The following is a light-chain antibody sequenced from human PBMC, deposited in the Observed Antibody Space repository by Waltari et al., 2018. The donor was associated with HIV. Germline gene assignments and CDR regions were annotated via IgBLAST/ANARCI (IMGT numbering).Light chain of an antibody. CDR3: QSVDDGGTHVV. J-gene: IGLJ2*01. V-gene: IGLV3-25*03. CDR2: KDT. Sequence: SYELTQPPSVSVSPGQTAEITCSGDALQKRYSYWYRQKTGQAPVMVIYKDTKRPSGIPERFSGSTSGTKVTLTISGVRTEDEADYYCQSVDDGGTHVVFGGGTKLTVL. CDR1: ALQKRY.